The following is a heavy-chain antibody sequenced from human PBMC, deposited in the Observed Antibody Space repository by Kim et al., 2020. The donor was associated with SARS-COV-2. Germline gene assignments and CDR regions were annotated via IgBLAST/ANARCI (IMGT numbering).Heavy chain of an antibody. Sequence: GGSLRLSCAASGFTFSSYGMHWVRQAPGKGLEWVAAIAYDGSNKYYADSVKGRFTISRDNYKNTLYLQMNILRAEATAVYYCSKGISGPASYYNDNWFDPWGQGTTVTVSS. CDR3: SKGISGPASYYNDNWFDP. CDR1: GFTFSSYG. V-gene: IGHV3-30*18. J-gene: IGHJ5*01. CDR2: IAYDGSNK. D-gene: IGHD3-10*01.